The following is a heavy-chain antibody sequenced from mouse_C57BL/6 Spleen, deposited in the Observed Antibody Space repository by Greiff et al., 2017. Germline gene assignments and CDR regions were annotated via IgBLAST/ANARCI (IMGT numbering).Heavy chain of an antibody. J-gene: IGHJ4*01. CDR2: IDPSDSYT. Sequence: LQQSGAELVKPGASVKLSCKASGYTFTSYWMQWVKQRPGQGLEWIGEIDPSDSYTNYNQKFKGKATLTVDTSSSTAYMQLSSLTSEDSAVYYCARGAYGNYAMDYWGQGTSVTASS. CDR3: ARGAYGNYAMDY. CDR1: GYTFTSYW. D-gene: IGHD2-1*01. V-gene: IGHV1-50*01.